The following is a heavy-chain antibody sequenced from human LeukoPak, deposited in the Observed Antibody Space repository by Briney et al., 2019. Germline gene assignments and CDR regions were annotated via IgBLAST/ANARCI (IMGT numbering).Heavy chain of an antibody. V-gene: IGHV4-30-2*01. CDR3: ARGRSVGSTFPSRREGYSYGYYYYYGMDV. Sequence: SETLSLTCTVSGGSISSGGHSWSWIRQPPGKGLEWIGYIYHSGSGSTYYNPSLKSRVTISVDTSKNQFSLKLSSETAADTAVYYCARGRSVGSTFPSRREGYSYGYYYYYGMDVWGQGTTVTVSS. CDR1: GGSISSGGHS. D-gene: IGHD5-18*01. CDR2: IYHSGSGST. J-gene: IGHJ6*02.